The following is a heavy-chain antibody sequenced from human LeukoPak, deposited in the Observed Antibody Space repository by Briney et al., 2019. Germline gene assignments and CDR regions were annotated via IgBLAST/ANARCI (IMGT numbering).Heavy chain of an antibody. Sequence: ASVKVSCKASGGTFSSYAISWVRQAPGQGLEWMGRIIPIFGTANYAQKFQGRVTITTDESTSTAYMEPSSLRSEDTAVYYCARGGPLGYYFDYWGQGTLVTVSS. CDR3: ARGGPLGYYFDY. J-gene: IGHJ4*02. CDR1: GGTFSSYA. D-gene: IGHD7-27*01. V-gene: IGHV1-69*05. CDR2: IIPIFGTA.